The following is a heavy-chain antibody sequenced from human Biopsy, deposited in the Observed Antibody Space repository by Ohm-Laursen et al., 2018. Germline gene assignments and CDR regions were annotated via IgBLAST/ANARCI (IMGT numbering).Heavy chain of an antibody. CDR2: ISGNSDII. CDR3: ALAAAQTVTHFDY. V-gene: IGHV3-23*01. J-gene: IGHJ4*02. CDR1: GYTFSSYA. D-gene: IGHD4-17*01. Sequence: SLRLSCAAPGYTFSSYAITWFRQAPGTGLERVSTISGNSDIIYDTDSVKGRFTISRDNSKNTLYLQMNSLRADDTAVYYCALAAAQTVTHFDYWGQGTLVTVSS.